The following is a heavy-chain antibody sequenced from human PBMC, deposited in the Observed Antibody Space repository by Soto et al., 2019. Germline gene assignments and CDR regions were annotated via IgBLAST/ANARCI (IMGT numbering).Heavy chain of an antibody. CDR3: AKDGRYCTNGVCYEGPKQYYYYYYYMDV. Sequence: GGSLRLSCAASGFTFSSYGMHWVRQAPGKGLEWVALISYDGSNKYYADSVKGRFTISKDNSKNTLYLQMNSLRADETAVYYCAKDGRYCTNGVCYEGPKQYYYYYYYMDVWGKGTTVTVSS. CDR1: GFTFSSYG. D-gene: IGHD2-8*01. CDR2: ISYDGSNK. V-gene: IGHV3-30*18. J-gene: IGHJ6*03.